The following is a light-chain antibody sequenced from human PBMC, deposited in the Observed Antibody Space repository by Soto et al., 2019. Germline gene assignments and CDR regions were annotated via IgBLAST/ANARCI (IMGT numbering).Light chain of an antibody. CDR1: RSVSSY. CDR2: DAS. CDR3: QQRSYWPIT. Sequence: ILLTQSQTTLSLSPGESATLYCRATRSVSSYLAWYQQKPGQAPRLLIYDASSRPTDIPARFSGSGSGTDFTLTISSLEPEDFALYYCQQRSYWPITFGQGTRLEI. V-gene: IGKV3-11*01. J-gene: IGKJ5*01.